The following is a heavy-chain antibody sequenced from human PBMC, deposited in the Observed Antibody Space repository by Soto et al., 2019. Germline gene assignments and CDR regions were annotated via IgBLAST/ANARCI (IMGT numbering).Heavy chain of an antibody. V-gene: IGHV3-7*01. CDR1: GFTFSSYW. Sequence: EVQLVESGGGLVQPGGSLRLSCAASGFTFSSYWMSWVRQAPGKGLEWVANIKQDGSEKYYVDSVKGRFTISRDNAKNSLYLQMNSLRAEDTAVYYCARVDLEVYSSSSFDYWGQGTLVTVSS. CDR2: IKQDGSEK. J-gene: IGHJ4*02. D-gene: IGHD6-6*01. CDR3: ARVDLEVYSSSSFDY.